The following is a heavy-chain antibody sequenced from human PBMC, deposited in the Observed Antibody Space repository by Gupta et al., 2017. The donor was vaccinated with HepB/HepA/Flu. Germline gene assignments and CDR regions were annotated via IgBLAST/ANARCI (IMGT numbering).Heavy chain of an antibody. D-gene: IGHD3-10*01. CDR3: ARDSEAFDF. V-gene: IGHV4-4*07. CDR2: ILGVVLT. J-gene: IGHJ3*01. CDR1: GESFSDYY. Sequence: QVQLQESGPGLVKSSETLSLTCTVSGESFSDYYWSWVRQPAGKGLEWIGRILGVVLTNYNPSFGSRVTRSIDTSKNQFSLKLKSVTAADTAIYYCARDSEAFDFWGQGTVVTVTS.